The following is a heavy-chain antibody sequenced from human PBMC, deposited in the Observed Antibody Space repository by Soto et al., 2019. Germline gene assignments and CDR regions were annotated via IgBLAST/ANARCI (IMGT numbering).Heavy chain of an antibody. D-gene: IGHD1-26*01. J-gene: IGHJ6*02. V-gene: IGHV4-39*07. CDR3: ARVSGSYCYGMDV. CDR1: CDSITSNSYF. Sequence: SSETLSLTCTVSCDSITSNSYFWAWIRQPPGKGLEWIGSIYYSGTTYYNPSLKSRVTISVDRSKNQFSLKLSSVTAADTAVYYCARVSGSYCYGMDVWGQGTTVTVSS. CDR2: IYYSGTT.